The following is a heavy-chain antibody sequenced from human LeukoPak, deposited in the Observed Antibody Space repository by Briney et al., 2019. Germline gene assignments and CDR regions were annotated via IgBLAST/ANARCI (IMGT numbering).Heavy chain of an antibody. J-gene: IGHJ6*03. CDR2: ISSSSSYI. V-gene: IGHV3-21*01. D-gene: IGHD7-27*01. Sequence: GGSLRLSCAASGFTFSRYSMTWVRQAPGKGLEWVSSISSSSSYIYYEDSVKGRFTISRDNAKSSLFLQMSSLRAEDKAVYYCARGSSWGPPYHMDVWGKGTTVTVSS. CDR3: ARGSSWGPPYHMDV. CDR1: GFTFSRYS.